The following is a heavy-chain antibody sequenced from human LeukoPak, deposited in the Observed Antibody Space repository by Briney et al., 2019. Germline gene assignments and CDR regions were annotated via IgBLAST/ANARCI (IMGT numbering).Heavy chain of an antibody. CDR3: AKSRARANYYDSSGYWYYFDY. CDR2: ISGSGGST. V-gene: IGHV3-23*01. D-gene: IGHD3-22*01. J-gene: IGHJ4*02. Sequence: GGSLRLSCAASGFTFSSYAMSWVRQAPGKGLEWVSAISGSGGSTYYADSVKGRFTISRDNSKNTLYLQMNSLRAEDTAVYYCAKSRARANYYDSSGYWYYFDYWGQGTLVTVSS. CDR1: GFTFSSYA.